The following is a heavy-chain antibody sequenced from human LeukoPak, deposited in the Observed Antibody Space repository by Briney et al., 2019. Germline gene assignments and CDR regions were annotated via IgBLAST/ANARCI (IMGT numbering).Heavy chain of an antibody. CDR3: AREWAYYYGSGSYYQGNFDY. CDR2: INAGNGNT. J-gene: IGHJ4*02. Sequence: ASVKVSCKASGYTFTSYAMHWVRQAPRQRLEWMGWINAGNGNTKYSQKFQGRVTITRDTSASTAYMELSSLRSEDTAVYYCAREWAYYYGSGSYYQGNFDYWGQGTLVTVSS. CDR1: GYTFTSYA. V-gene: IGHV1-3*01. D-gene: IGHD3-10*01.